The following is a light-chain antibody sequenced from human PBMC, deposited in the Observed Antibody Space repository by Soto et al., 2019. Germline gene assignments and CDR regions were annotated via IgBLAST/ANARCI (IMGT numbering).Light chain of an antibody. Sequence: QSVLTQPPSASGSPGQSVTIPCTGTSSDVGGHNYVSWYQQHPGKAPKLLIYEVIQRPSGVPDRFSGSKSGNTASLTVSGLQAEDEADYYCTSYAGRDNVIFGGGTKLTVL. CDR2: EVI. J-gene: IGLJ2*01. V-gene: IGLV2-8*01. CDR1: SSDVGGHNY. CDR3: TSYAGRDNVI.